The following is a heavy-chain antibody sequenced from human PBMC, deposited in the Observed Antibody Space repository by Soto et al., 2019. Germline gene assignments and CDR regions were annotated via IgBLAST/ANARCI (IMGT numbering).Heavy chain of an antibody. V-gene: IGHV4-30-2*01. Sequence: PSETLSLTCAVSGGSISSGGYSWSWIRQPPGKGLEWIGYIYHSGSTYYNPSLKSRVTISVDRSKNQFSLKLSSVTAADTAVYYCARGRGSYWVYWGQGTLVTVSS. CDR3: ARGRGSYWVY. CDR2: IYHSGST. CDR1: GGSISSGGYS. J-gene: IGHJ4*02. D-gene: IGHD1-26*01.